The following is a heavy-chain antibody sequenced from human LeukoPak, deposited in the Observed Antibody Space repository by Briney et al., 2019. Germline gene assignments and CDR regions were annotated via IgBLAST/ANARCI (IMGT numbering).Heavy chain of an antibody. V-gene: IGHV1-18*01. CDR2: ISAYNGNT. CDR1: GYTFTSYG. Sequence: ASVKVSCKASGYTFTSYGISWVRQAPGQGLEWMGWISAYNGNTNYTQKLQGRVTMTTDTSTSTAYMELRSLRSDDTAVYYCARDVGELRFLEWLNKDRGYFDYWGQGTLVTVSS. CDR3: ARDVGELRFLEWLNKDRGYFDY. J-gene: IGHJ4*02. D-gene: IGHD3-3*01.